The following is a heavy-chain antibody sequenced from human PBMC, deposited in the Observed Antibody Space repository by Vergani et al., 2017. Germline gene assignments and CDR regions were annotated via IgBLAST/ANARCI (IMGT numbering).Heavy chain of an antibody. CDR2: IYYSGST. CDR1: GCSISSGDYY. J-gene: IGHJ6*02. D-gene: IGHD3-10*01. Sequence: QVQLQESGPGLVKPSQTLSLTFTVSGCSISSGDYYFSWIRQPPGKGLEWIGYIYYSGSTYYNPSLKSRVTISVDTSKNQFSLKLSSVTAADTAVYYCARVGVVRGVSYYYYYYGMDVWGQGTTVTVS. CDR3: ARVGVVRGVSYYYYYYGMDV. V-gene: IGHV4-30-4*08.